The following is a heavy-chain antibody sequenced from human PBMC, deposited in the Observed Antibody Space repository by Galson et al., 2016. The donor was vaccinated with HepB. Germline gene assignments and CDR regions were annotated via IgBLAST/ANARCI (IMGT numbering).Heavy chain of an antibody. V-gene: IGHV3-23*01. D-gene: IGHD6-13*01. CDR2: VSGSRRST. Sequence: SLRLSCAASGFAFSDYAMSWVRQAPGKGLEWVSSVSGSRRSTYYADSVKGRFTVSSDTSKTTLNLQMNSQRGEDTAVYYCVRPTSSTWYTFEYWGQGTLVSVSS. CDR1: GFAFSDYA. J-gene: IGHJ4*02. CDR3: VRPTSSTWYTFEY.